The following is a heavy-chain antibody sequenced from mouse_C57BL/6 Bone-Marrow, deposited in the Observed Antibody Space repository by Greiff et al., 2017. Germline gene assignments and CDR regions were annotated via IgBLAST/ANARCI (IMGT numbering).Heavy chain of an antibody. CDR1: GYTFTDYY. CDR2: IYPGSGNT. V-gene: IGHV1-76*01. J-gene: IGHJ1*03. D-gene: IGHD1-1*01. CDR3: ASGGSSRDWYVDV. Sequence: VQLQQSGAELVRPGASVKLSCKASGYTFTDYYINWVKQRPGQGLEWIARIYPGSGNTYYNEKFKGKATLTAEKSSSTAYMQLSSLTSEDSAVYFCASGGSSRDWYVDVWGTGTTVTVSS.